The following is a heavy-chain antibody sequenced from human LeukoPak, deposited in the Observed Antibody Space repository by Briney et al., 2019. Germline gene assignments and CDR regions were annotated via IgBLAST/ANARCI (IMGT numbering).Heavy chain of an antibody. CDR1: GGSFSGYY. J-gene: IGHJ4*02. V-gene: IGHV4-34*01. Sequence: PSGTLSLTCAVYGGSFSGYYWSWIRQTPGKGLEWIGEINHSGSTSYNPSLKSRVTISVDTSKNQFSLKLSSVTAADTAVYYCARGPLNYGSGRNDYWGQGTLVTVSS. CDR2: INHSGST. D-gene: IGHD3-10*01. CDR3: ARGPLNYGSGRNDY.